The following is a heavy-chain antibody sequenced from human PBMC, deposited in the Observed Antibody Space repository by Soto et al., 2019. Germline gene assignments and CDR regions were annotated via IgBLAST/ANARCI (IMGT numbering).Heavy chain of an antibody. CDR3: ARQGDGYNFDY. D-gene: IGHD5-12*01. CDR2: FYSSGSP. CDR1: GDSLIGYY. J-gene: IGHJ4*02. V-gene: IGHV4-59*08. Sequence: PLEILSLTCTVSGDSLIGYYWSWIRQTPGKGLEWIGYFYSSGSPHHNPSLKNRVSISEDRSKNEFSLKLSSVTAADTAVYYCARQGDGYNFDYWGQGTLVTVSS.